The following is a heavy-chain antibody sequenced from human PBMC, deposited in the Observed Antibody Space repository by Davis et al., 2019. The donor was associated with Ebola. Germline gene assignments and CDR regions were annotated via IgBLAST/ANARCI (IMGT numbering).Heavy chain of an antibody. CDR2: ISISGSTI. J-gene: IGHJ2*01. CDR3: AKEGLGAPGWYFDL. D-gene: IGHD1-26*01. CDR1: GFTFSSYE. V-gene: IGHV3-48*03. Sequence: PGGSLRPSCEASGFTFSSYEMNWVRQAPGKGLEWVSYISISGSTIYYADPVKARFTISRDNAKNSLYLQMNSLRAEDTAVYYCAKEGLGAPGWYFDLWGRGTLVTVSS.